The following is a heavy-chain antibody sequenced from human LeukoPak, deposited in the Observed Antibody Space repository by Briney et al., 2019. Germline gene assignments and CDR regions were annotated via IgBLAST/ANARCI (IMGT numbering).Heavy chain of an antibody. D-gene: IGHD1/OR15-1a*01. CDR2: IRQDGSVQ. V-gene: IGHV3-7*01. J-gene: IGHJ4*02. CDR3: LVTTRGRGFDY. CDR1: GFTFSSYW. Sequence: GGSLRLSCAASGFTFSSYWTSWVRQAPGKRLEWVANIRQDGSVQNYVDSVKGRFTISRENPKISVYLQMSSLRAEDTAVYYCLVTTRGRGFDYWGQGTLVTVSS.